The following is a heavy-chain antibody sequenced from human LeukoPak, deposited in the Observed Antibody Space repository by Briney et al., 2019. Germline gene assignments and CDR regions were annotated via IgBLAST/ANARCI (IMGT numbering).Heavy chain of an antibody. D-gene: IGHD3-16*02. Sequence: GGSLRLSCAASGFTFSSYWMSWVRQAPGKGLEWVANIKQDGSEKYYVDSVKGRFTISRDNAKNSLFLQMNSLRAEDTAVYYCARGRRSSSYRSYYYYYYMDVWGKGTTVTISS. J-gene: IGHJ6*03. CDR1: GFTFSSYW. CDR2: IKQDGSEK. CDR3: ARGRRSSSYRSYYYYYYMDV. V-gene: IGHV3-7*01.